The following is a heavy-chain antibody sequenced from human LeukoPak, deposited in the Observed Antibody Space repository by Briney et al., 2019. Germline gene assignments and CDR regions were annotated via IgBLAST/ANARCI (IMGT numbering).Heavy chain of an antibody. CDR3: ARRGYSYGSEFDY. CDR1: GYSFTRYW. V-gene: IGHV5-51*01. J-gene: IGHJ4*02. CDR2: IYPGDSDT. Sequence: GESLNISCKGSGYSFTRYWIGWVRQMPGKGLEWMGIIYPGDSDTRYSPSFQGQVTISADKSISTAYLQWSSLKASDTAMYYCARRGYSYGSEFDYWGQGTLVTVSS. D-gene: IGHD5-18*01.